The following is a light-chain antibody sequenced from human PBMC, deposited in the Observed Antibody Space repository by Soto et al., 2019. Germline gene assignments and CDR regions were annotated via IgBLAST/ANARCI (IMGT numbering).Light chain of an antibody. Sequence: DIQMTQSPSALSASVGDRVTITCRASQGISHYLAWYQQKPGKVPKLLIYGASSLQSGVPSRFSGSGSGTDFTLTISSLQPEDVATYHCQKNNSVPWTFGQGTKVEIK. V-gene: IGKV1-27*01. CDR3: QKNNSVPWT. J-gene: IGKJ1*01. CDR2: GAS. CDR1: QGISHY.